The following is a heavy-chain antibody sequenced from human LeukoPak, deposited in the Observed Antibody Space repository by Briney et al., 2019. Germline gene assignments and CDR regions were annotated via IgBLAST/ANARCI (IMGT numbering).Heavy chain of an antibody. J-gene: IGHJ4*02. Sequence: PGGSLRLSCAASGFTFSSYAMHWVRQAPGKGLEWVAVISYDGSNKYYADSVKGRFTISRDNSKNTLYLQMNSLRAEDTAVYYCAKAAPGLGATYFDYWGQGALVTVSS. CDR2: ISYDGSNK. CDR1: GFTFSSYA. D-gene: IGHD1-26*01. V-gene: IGHV3-30-3*01. CDR3: AKAAPGLGATYFDY.